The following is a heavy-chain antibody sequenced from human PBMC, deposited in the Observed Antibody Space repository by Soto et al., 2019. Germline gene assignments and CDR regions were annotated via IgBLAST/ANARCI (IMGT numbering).Heavy chain of an antibody. D-gene: IGHD1-1*01. CDR1: GGSMASGDQY. J-gene: IGHJ6*02. Sequence: NPSETLSLTCTVTGGSMASGDQYWTWIRHRPGEGLEWFGYINHRGSLYYNPSLKSRVSMSVDTSKNQFSLSLSSVTAADTAVYYCARELPQRQGRNMDVWCQGTTVTVSS. CDR2: INHRGSL. CDR3: ARELPQRQGRNMDV. V-gene: IGHV4-31*03.